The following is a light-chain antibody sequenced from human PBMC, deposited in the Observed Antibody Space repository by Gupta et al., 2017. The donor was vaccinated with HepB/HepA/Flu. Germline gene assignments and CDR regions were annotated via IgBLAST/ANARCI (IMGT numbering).Light chain of an antibody. V-gene: IGKV1-39*01. Sequence: DIQMTQSPSSLSASVGDRVTITCRASQSISSYLNWYQQKPGKAPKFPVYAASSWQSGVPSRFSGSGSGTDFTLTSSRRQPEDFASSSWQQSYTKDTFGQGTKVEIK. CDR2: AAS. CDR1: QSISSY. CDR3: QQSYTKDT. J-gene: IGKJ1*01.